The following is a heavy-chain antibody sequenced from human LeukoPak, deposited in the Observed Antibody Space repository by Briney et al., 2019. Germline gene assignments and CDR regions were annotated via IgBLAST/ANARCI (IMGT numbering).Heavy chain of an antibody. J-gene: IGHJ4*01. CDR1: GFRFSAFW. D-gene: IGHD1-26*01. V-gene: IGHV3-74*03. CDR2: ISPDGSTT. Sequence: GESLRLSCAASGFRFSAFWMHWVRQIPGKGLVWVSRISPDGSTTTYADSVTGRFTISRDNVKNTMYLQMNSLRAEDTAVYYCISDSEGRSGGDDWGQGTQVSVSS. CDR3: ISDSEGRSGGDD.